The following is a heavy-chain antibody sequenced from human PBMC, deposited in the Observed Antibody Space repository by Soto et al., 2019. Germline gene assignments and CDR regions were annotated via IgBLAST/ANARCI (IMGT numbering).Heavy chain of an antibody. V-gene: IGHV4-30-2*06. CDR3: ARGDFWSGYAYDY. CDR1: GGSISSGGYS. D-gene: IGHD3-3*01. Sequence: SETLSLTCGVSGGSISSGGYSWTWIRQSPGKGLEWIGYIYHSGITYYNPSLKSRVIISVDRSKNQFSLKLNSVTAADTAVYYCARGDFWSGYAYDYWGQGTLVTVSS. J-gene: IGHJ4*02. CDR2: IYHSGIT.